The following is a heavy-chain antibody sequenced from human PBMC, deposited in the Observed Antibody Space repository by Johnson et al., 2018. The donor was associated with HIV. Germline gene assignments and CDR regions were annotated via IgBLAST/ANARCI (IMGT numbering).Heavy chain of an antibody. J-gene: IGHJ3*02. V-gene: IGHV3-66*01. CDR2: IHSGGST. CDR3: ARPRRGMATNRDAFDI. Sequence: VQLVESGGGLVQPGRSLRLSCAVFGFTVSRNYMSWVRQAPGKGMEWVSVIHSGGSTYNADSVKGRFTISRDNSKNTLYLQMNSLRAEDTAVYYCARPRRGMATNRDAFDIWGQGTMVTVSS. D-gene: IGHD5-24*01. CDR1: GFTVSRNY.